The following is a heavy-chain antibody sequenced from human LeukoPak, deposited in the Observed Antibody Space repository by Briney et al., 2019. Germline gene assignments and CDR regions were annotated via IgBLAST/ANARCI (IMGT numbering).Heavy chain of an antibody. CDR2: ICYSGTT. CDR3: ANYGAGTYRFDP. CDR1: GASISSGGYC. D-gene: IGHD3-10*01. J-gene: IGHJ5*02. V-gene: IGHV4-31*03. Sequence: SETLSLTCIVSGASISSGGYCWSWIRQHPGKGLEWIGYICYSGTTYYNPSLKSRVTISVDMSENQFSLKLSSVTAADTAVYYCANYGAGTYRFDPWGQGTLVTVSS.